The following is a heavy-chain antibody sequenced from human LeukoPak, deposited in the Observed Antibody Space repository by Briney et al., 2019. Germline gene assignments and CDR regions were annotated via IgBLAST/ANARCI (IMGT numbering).Heavy chain of an antibody. CDR1: GVSMSSNNW. J-gene: IGHJ4*02. CDR2: IHESGST. CDR3: ARHEGFSQKD. V-gene: IGHV4-4*02. Sequence: SGTLSLTCAVSGVSMSSNNWWSWVRQPPGKGLEWIGEIHESGSTNYNPSLESRVTISVDKSKDQFSLKLSSVTAADTAVYYCARHEGFSQKDWGQGTQVTVS.